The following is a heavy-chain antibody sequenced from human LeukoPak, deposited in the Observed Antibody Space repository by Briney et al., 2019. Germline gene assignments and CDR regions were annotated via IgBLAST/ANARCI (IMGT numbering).Heavy chain of an antibody. V-gene: IGHV4-4*02. CDR2: ISQSGST. CDR1: GGSISSSNW. J-gene: IGHJ4*02. CDR3: ARAGSYYDSTGYYWYFDF. Sequence: SGTLSLTCAVSGGSISSSNWWSWVRQPPEKGLEWIGEISQSGSTNYNPSLKSRVTMSVDKSKNQFSLKLTSVTAADTAVYYCARAGSYYDSTGYYWYFDFWGQGTLVTVSS. D-gene: IGHD3-22*01.